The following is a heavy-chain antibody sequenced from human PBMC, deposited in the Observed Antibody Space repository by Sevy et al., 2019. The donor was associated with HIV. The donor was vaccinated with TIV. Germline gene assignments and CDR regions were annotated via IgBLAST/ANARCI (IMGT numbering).Heavy chain of an antibody. V-gene: IGHV3-30*18. CDR1: GFTFSSYG. D-gene: IGHD2-15*01. J-gene: IGHJ6*02. CDR2: ISYDGSNK. CDR3: AKTVGPGPYYYYGMDV. Sequence: GGSLRLSCAASGFTFSSYGMHWVRQAPGKGLEWVAVISYDGSNKYYADSVKGRFTISRDNSKNTLYLQMNSLRADDTAVYYCAKTVGPGPYYYYGMDVWGQGTTVTVSS.